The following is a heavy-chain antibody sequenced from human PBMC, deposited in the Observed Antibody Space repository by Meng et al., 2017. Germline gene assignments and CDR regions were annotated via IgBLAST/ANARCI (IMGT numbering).Heavy chain of an antibody. D-gene: IGHD2-15*01. Sequence: QVPLPQSGPGLVKPSQTLSLASAISGDSVSSNSAAWNWNRQSPTRGLEWLGRTYYRSKWYNDYAVSVKSRITINPDTSKNQFSLQLNSVTPEDTAVYYCARLAQDRYFDYWGQGTLVTVSS. J-gene: IGHJ4*02. V-gene: IGHV6-1*01. CDR1: GDSVSSNSAA. CDR3: ARLAQDRYFDY. CDR2: TYYRSKWYN.